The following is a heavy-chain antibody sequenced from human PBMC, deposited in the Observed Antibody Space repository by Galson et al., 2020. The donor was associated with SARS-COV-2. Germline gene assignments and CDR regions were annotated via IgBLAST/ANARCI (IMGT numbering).Heavy chain of an antibody. D-gene: IGHD2-2*01. CDR1: GYTFTSYG. CDR3: AREGAQEPSDIVVVPAAQTPLSYYYYGMDV. CDR2: ISAYNGNT. J-gene: IGHJ6*02. V-gene: IGHV1-18*01. Sequence: ASVKVSCKASGYTFTSYGISWVRQAPGQGLEWMGWISAYNGNTNYAQKLQGRVTMTTDTSTSTAYMELRSLRSDDTAVYYCAREGAQEPSDIVVVPAAQTPLSYYYYGMDVWGQGTTVTVSS.